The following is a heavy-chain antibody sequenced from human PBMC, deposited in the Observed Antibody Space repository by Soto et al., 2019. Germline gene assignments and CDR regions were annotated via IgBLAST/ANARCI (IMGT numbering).Heavy chain of an antibody. D-gene: IGHD6-13*01. J-gene: IGHJ6*02. CDR2: INPYSGGT. CDR3: ARDQGYQITFGMDF. Sequence: GASVKVSCKASGYTFTGYYIHWVRQAPGQGLEWMGWINPYSGGTNFAQKFQGRVTMTRDTSITTVHMELSWLTSDDTAVYYCARDQGYQITFGMDFWGQGTTVPVSS. V-gene: IGHV1-2*02. CDR1: GYTFTGYY.